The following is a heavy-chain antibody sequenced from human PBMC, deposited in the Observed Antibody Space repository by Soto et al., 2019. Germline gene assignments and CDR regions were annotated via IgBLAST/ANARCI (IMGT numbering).Heavy chain of an antibody. Sequence: ASVKVSCKASGYTFTSYGISWVRQAPGQGLEWMGWIGAYNGNTNYAQKLQGRVTMTTDTSTSTAYMELRSLRSDDTAVYYCARVKMVRVPHYYYYGMDVWGQGTTVTVSS. CDR1: GYTFTSYG. D-gene: IGHD3-10*01. J-gene: IGHJ6*02. CDR2: IGAYNGNT. V-gene: IGHV1-18*01. CDR3: ARVKMVRVPHYYYYGMDV.